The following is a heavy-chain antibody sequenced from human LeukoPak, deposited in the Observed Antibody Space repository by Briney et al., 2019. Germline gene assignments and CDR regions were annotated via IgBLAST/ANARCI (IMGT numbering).Heavy chain of an antibody. CDR1: GFTFSDYY. Sequence: PGGSLRLSCAASGFTFSDYYMSWIRQAPGKGLEWVSYISSSGSTIYYADSVKGRFTISRDNAKNSLYLQINSLRAEDTAVYFCARGQSYDILTGFYRRFAGLDPWGQGTLVTVSS. J-gene: IGHJ5*02. D-gene: IGHD3-9*01. CDR2: ISSSGSTI. V-gene: IGHV3-11*04. CDR3: ARGQSYDILTGFYRRFAGLDP.